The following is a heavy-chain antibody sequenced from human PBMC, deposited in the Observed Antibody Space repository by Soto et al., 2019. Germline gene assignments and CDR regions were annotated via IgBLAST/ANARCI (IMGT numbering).Heavy chain of an antibody. CDR1: GFYFSRYS. J-gene: IGHJ4*02. Sequence: GSLRLSCVASGFYFSRYSMNWVRQAPGKGLEWVSHINGDSSRIEYAESVKGRFTISIDNVKNSVYLQMSSLRAEDAAIYYCARDRDWAFDYWGQGVLVTVSS. D-gene: IGHD3-9*01. V-gene: IGHV3-48*01. CDR3: ARDRDWAFDY. CDR2: INGDSSRI.